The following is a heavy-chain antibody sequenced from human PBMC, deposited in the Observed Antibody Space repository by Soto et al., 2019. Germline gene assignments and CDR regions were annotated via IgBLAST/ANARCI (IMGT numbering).Heavy chain of an antibody. J-gene: IGHJ6*02. CDR3: ARVRYFDWLLTRGHDGMDV. CDR1: GGSISSYY. CDR2: IYYSGST. Sequence: PSETLSLTCTVSGGSISSYYWSWIRQPPGKGLEWIGYIYYSGSTNYNPSLKSRVTISVDTSKNQFSLKLSSVTAADTAVYYCARVRYFDWLLTRGHDGMDVWGQGTTVTVSS. V-gene: IGHV4-59*01. D-gene: IGHD3-9*01.